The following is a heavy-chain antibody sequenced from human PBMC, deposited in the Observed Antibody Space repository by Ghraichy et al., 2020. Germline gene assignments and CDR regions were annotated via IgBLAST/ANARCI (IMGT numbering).Heavy chain of an antibody. CDR3: AKGRGDYGVVYYYGMDV. D-gene: IGHD4-17*01. CDR1: GFTFISYG. V-gene: IGHV3-30*18. Sequence: GGSLRLSCAASGFTFISYGMHWVHQAPGKGLEWVAVISYDGSNKYYADSVKGRFTISRDNSKNTLYLQMNSLRAEDTAVYYCAKGRGDYGVVYYYGMDVWGQGTTVTVSS. CDR2: ISYDGSNK. J-gene: IGHJ6*02.